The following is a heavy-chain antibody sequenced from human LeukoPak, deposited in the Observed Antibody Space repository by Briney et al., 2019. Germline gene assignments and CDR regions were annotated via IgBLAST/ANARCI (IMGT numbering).Heavy chain of an antibody. D-gene: IGHD1-1*01. J-gene: IGHJ4*02. CDR1: GFIFNTNG. Sequence: GGSLRLSCTISGFIFNTNGMNWVRQSPGKGLEWLATIAGGDESTYYADSVKGRFAISRDNSKNTVFLHMNSLRVEDTAVYYCARGVYWSLDYWGQGTPVTVSS. V-gene: IGHV3-23*01. CDR2: IAGGDEST. CDR3: ARGVYWSLDY.